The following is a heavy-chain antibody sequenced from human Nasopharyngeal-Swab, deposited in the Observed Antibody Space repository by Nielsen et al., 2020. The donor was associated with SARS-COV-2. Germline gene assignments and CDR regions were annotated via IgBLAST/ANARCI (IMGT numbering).Heavy chain of an antibody. D-gene: IGHD3-9*01. CDR2: IDFDGSNT. CDR1: GFTFSSYA. V-gene: IGHV3-74*01. CDR3: GSVFEI. Sequence: GGSLRLSCAASGFTFSSYAMSWVRLTPGKGLVWVSGIDFDGSNTFYADSVKGRFTISRDNGENTLSLQMNSLRDEDTGVYYCGSVFEIWGQGVLVTVSS. J-gene: IGHJ4*02.